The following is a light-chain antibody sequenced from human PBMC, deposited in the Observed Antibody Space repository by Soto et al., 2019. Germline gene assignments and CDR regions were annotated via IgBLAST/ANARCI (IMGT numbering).Light chain of an antibody. Sequence: EILITQSPATLSVSPGERATLSCRASQSVSSNLAWYQQKPGQAPRLLIYGSTTRATGIPARFSGSGSGTEFTLTISSLQSEDFAIYYCQQYNNWPLFGQGTKVDIK. CDR3: QQYNNWPL. J-gene: IGKJ1*01. V-gene: IGKV3-15*01. CDR1: QSVSSN. CDR2: GST.